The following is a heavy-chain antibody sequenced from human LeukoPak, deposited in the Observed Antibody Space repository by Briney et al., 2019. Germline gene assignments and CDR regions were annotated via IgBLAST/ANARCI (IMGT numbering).Heavy chain of an antibody. J-gene: IGHJ4*02. CDR1: GGSFSGYY. V-gene: IGHV4-34*01. Sequence: SETLSLTCAVYGGSFSGYYWSWIRQPPGRGLEWIGEINHSGSTNYNPSLKSRVTISVDTSKNQFSLKLSSVTAADTAVYYCARGVGVVYWGQGTLVTVSS. CDR2: INHSGST. CDR3: ARGVGVVY. D-gene: IGHD2-15*01.